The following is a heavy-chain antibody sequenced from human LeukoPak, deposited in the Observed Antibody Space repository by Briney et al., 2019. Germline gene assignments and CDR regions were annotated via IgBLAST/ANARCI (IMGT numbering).Heavy chain of an antibody. V-gene: IGHV3-23*01. D-gene: IGHD4-17*01. CDR1: GFTVSGYA. CDR3: AKDDDGHHHGVDH. Sequence: AGGSLRLSCAASGFTVSGYAMTWVRQAPGKGLEWVSAIGYSAGDTYYADSVKGRFTISRDNSMNTLYLQMSSLRADDTALYYCAKDDDGHHHGVDHWGQGTLVTVSS. J-gene: IGHJ4*02. CDR2: IGYSAGDT.